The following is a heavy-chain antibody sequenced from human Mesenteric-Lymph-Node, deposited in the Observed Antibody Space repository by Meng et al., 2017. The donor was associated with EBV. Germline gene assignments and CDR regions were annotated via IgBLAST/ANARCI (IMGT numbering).Heavy chain of an antibody. CDR2: INHSGST. D-gene: IGHD6-19*01. J-gene: IGHJ4*02. Sequence: GQLDEWGAGLLKPSEALSLACAVYAGSFSGYYWSWIRQPPGKGLEWIGEINHSGSTNYKPSLKSRATLSVDTSKNQFSLKLNSVTAADTAVYYCARSPGWYSLDYWGQGTLVTVSS. CDR1: AGSFSGYY. CDR3: ARSPGWYSLDY. V-gene: IGHV4-34*01.